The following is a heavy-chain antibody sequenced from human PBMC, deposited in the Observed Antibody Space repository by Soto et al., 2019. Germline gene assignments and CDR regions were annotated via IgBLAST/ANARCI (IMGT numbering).Heavy chain of an antibody. V-gene: IGHV4-59*01. CDR3: ARTLPNRQLFDS. CDR2: ISNSGRT. Sequence: SETLSLTCTVSGASITTYYWTWIRQPPGKGLEWIGYISNSGRTNYNPSLKSRATISIDTSKNQFSLKLNSVTAADTAVYYCARTLPNRQLFDSWSQGTLVTVSS. D-gene: IGHD1-1*01. J-gene: IGHJ4*02. CDR1: GASITTYY.